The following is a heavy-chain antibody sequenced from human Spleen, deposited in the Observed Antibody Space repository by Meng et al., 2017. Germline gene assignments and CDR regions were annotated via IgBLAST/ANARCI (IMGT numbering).Heavy chain of an antibody. CDR2: INPNSGGT. J-gene: IGHJ6*02. V-gene: IGHV1-2*02. CDR1: GYTFTGYY. CDR3: ARTRRGTMIVEHYYYGMDV. Sequence: ASVKVSCKASGYTFTGYYMRWVRQAPGQGLEWMGWINPNSGGTNYAQKFQGRVTMTRDTSISTAYMELSRLRSDDTAVYYCARTRRGTMIVEHYYYGMDVWGQGTTVTVSS. D-gene: IGHD3-22*01.